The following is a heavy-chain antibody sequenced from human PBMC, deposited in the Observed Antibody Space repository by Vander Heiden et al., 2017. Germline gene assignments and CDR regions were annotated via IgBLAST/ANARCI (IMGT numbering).Heavy chain of an antibody. D-gene: IGHD2-2*01. V-gene: IGHV3-74*01. CDR1: GFTLSSYW. J-gene: IGHJ4*02. Sequence: EVQLVESGGGLVQPGGFLRLSCAASGFTLSSYWMHWVRQAAGKGLVWVSRINSDGSSTSYADSVKGRFTISRDNAKNTLYLQMNSLRAEDTAVYYCARIKHCSSTSCYPGDYWGQGTLVTVSS. CDR3: ARIKHCSSTSCYPGDY. CDR2: INSDGSST.